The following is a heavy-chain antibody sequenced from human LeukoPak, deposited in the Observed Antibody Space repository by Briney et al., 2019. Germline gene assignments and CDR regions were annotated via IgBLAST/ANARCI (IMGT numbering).Heavy chain of an antibody. J-gene: IGHJ6*03. CDR3: AKVGLEKFGELSTDYCYYMDV. CDR2: ISGIGGST. D-gene: IGHD3-10*01. CDR1: GFTFSSYA. Sequence: GGSLRLSCAASGFTFSSYAMSWVRQAPGKGLEWVSAISGIGGSTYSADSVKGRFTISRDNSKSTLYLQMNSLRAEDTAVYYRAKVGLEKFGELSTDYCYYMDVWGKESTVTISS. V-gene: IGHV3-23*01.